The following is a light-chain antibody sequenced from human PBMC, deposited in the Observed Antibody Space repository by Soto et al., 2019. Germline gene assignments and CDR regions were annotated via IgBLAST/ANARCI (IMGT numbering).Light chain of an antibody. CDR3: ASWDDSLNGLV. V-gene: IGLV1-44*01. CDR1: RSNIGSNT. CDR2: SNN. J-gene: IGLJ2*01. Sequence: QSVLTQPPSASGTPGPRVTISCSGGRSNIGSNTVNWYQQVPGTAPKFLIYSNNQRPSGVPDRFSGSKSGTSASLAISGLQAEDEADYYCASWDDSLNGLVFGGGTKLTVL.